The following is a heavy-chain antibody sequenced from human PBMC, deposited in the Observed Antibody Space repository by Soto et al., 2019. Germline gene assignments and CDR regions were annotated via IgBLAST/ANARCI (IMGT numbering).Heavy chain of an antibody. CDR3: ARQGSDYGDYRR. CDR2: IYYSGST. V-gene: IGHV4-39*01. D-gene: IGHD4-17*01. J-gene: IGHJ4*02. CDR1: GGSISSSSYY. Sequence: PSETLSLTCTVSGGSISSSSYYWGWIRQPPGKGLEWIGSIYYSGSTYYNPSLKSRVTISVDTSKNQFSLKLSSVTAADTAAYYCARQGSDYGDYRRWGQGTLVTVS.